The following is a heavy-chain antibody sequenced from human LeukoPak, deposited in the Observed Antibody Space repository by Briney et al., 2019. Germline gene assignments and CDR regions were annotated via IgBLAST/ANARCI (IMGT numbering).Heavy chain of an antibody. CDR3: ARPARTHYDILTGYYPNWFDP. D-gene: IGHD3-9*01. Sequence: SETLSLTCTVSGGSISSSSYYWGWIRQPPGKGLEWIGSIYYSETTYYNPSLKSRVTISVDTSKNQFSLKLSSVTAADTAVYYCARPARTHYDILTGYYPNWFDPWGQGTLVTVSS. CDR2: IYYSETT. J-gene: IGHJ5*02. CDR1: GGSISSSSYY. V-gene: IGHV4-39*01.